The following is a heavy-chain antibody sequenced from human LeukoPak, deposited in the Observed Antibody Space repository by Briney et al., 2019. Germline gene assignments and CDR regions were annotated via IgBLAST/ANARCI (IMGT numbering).Heavy chain of an antibody. J-gene: IGHJ4*02. D-gene: IGHD6-19*01. CDR1: GFSFSSYE. CDR2: ISSSGSIT. V-gene: IGHV3-48*03. Sequence: GGSLRLSCADSGFSFSSYEMNWVRKAPGKGLEWISYISSSGSITFYADSEKGRFTISRDNARNSLYLQMNSLRAEDTAVYYCASTRSTSDWYTRGFEYWGQGTLVTVSS. CDR3: ASTRSTSDWYTRGFEY.